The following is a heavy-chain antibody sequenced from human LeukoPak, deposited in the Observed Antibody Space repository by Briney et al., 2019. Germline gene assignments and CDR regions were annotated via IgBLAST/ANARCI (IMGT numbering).Heavy chain of an antibody. Sequence: PSETLSLTCTVSGGSISSGSYYWSWIRQPAGKGLEWIGRIYTSGSTNYNPSLKSRVTISVDTSKNQFSLKLSSVTAADTAVYYCALGVVSWNFWGRGALVTVSS. D-gene: IGHD5-12*01. CDR1: GGSISSGSYY. J-gene: IGHJ4*02. V-gene: IGHV4-61*02. CDR3: ALGVVSWNF. CDR2: IYTSGST.